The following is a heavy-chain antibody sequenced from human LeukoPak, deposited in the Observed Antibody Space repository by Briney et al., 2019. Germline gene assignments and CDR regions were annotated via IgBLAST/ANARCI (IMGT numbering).Heavy chain of an antibody. CDR3: AHNSGWSFDY. CDR2: IDWDDDK. CDR1: GFSLSTSGMC. V-gene: IGHV2-70*17. D-gene: IGHD6-19*01. J-gene: IGHJ4*02. Sequence: GSGPALVKPTQTLTLTCTFSGFSLSTSGMCVSWIRQPPGKALEWLARIDWDDDKFYSTSLKTRLTISKDTSKNQVVLTLTNMDPVDTATYYCAHNSGWSFDYWGQGTLVTVSS.